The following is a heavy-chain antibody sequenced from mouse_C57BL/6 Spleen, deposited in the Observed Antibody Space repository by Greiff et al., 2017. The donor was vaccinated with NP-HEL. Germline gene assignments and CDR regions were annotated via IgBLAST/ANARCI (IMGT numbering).Heavy chain of an antibody. Sequence: LVESGAELVKPGASVKMSCKASGYTFTTYPIEWMKQNHGKSLEWIGNFHPYNDDTKYNEKFKGKATLTVEKSSSTVYLELSRLTSDDSAVYYCARSGSSYVGAMDYWGQGTSVTVSS. CDR3: ARSGSSYVGAMDY. V-gene: IGHV1-47*01. D-gene: IGHD1-1*01. CDR1: GYTFTTYP. J-gene: IGHJ4*01. CDR2: FHPYNDDT.